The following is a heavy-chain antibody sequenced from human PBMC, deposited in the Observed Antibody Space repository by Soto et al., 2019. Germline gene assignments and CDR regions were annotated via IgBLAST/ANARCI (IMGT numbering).Heavy chain of an antibody. CDR1: GGSISSSSYY. Sequence: PSETLSLTCTVSGGSISSSSYYWGWIRQPPGKGLEWIGSIYYSGSTYYNPSLKSRVTISVDTSKNQFSLKLSSVTAADTAVYNCARQLSGYDYYYYYYYMDVWGKGTTVTVSS. D-gene: IGHD5-12*01. CDR2: IYYSGST. CDR3: ARQLSGYDYYYYYYYMDV. V-gene: IGHV4-39*01. J-gene: IGHJ6*03.